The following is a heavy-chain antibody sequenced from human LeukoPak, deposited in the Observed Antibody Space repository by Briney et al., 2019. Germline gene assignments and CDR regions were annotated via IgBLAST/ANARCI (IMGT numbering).Heavy chain of an antibody. CDR2: IYYSGNT. J-gene: IGHJ3*02. D-gene: IGHD3-16*01. CDR3: ARDRGSWPHATFDI. V-gene: IGHV4-39*07. Sequence: SETLSLTCTVSIISSSYYWGWIRQRPGKGLEWIWNIYYSGNTYYNPSLTSRVTISIDTSKNQFSLKLSSVTAADTAIYYCARDRGSWPHATFDIWGQGTTVTVSS. CDR1: IISSSYY.